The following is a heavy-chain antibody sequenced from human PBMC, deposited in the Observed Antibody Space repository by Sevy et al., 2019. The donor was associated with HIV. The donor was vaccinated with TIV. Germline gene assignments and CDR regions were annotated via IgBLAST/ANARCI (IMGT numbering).Heavy chain of an antibody. CDR2: ISYDGSFK. D-gene: IGHD1-26*01. Sequence: GGSLRLSCAASGFIFNTYTMHWVRQAPGKGLEWVAVISYDGSFKDYADSVKGRFTISRDNSKNTLYLLMSGLRAEDTAVYYCATDRTYYFYHWGQGTLVTVSS. V-gene: IGHV3-30-3*01. CDR3: ATDRTYYFYH. J-gene: IGHJ4*02. CDR1: GFIFNTYT.